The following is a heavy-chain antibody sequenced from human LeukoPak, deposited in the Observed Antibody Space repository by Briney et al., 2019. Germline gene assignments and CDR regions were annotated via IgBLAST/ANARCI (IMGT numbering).Heavy chain of an antibody. CDR1: GYTFTTYG. J-gene: IGHJ5*02. D-gene: IGHD3-9*01. CDR2: ISGYNGDT. CDR3: ARNRVTITTMRYFDP. V-gene: IGHV1-18*01. Sequence: ASVKVSCKASGYTFTTYGISWVRQAPGQGLEWMGWISGYNGDTNYAQDFQGRVTMTTDTSTSTAYVELRSLRSDDTAVYYCARNRVTITTMRYFDPWGQGTRVTVSS.